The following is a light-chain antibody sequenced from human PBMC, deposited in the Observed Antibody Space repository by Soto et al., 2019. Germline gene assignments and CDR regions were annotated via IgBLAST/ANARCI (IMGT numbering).Light chain of an antibody. Sequence: EIVMTQSPATLSVSPGERATLSCRASQSVSSNLAWYQQKPGQAPRLLIYGASTRATGIPARFSGSGSGTEFTLTISSLQSEDFAVYYCQQYNKVYTFGQGTKLEIK. CDR2: GAS. V-gene: IGKV3-15*01. J-gene: IGKJ2*01. CDR3: QQYNKVYT. CDR1: QSVSSN.